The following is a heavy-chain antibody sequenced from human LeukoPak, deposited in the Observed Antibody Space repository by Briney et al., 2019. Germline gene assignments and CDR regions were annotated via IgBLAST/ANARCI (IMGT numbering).Heavy chain of an antibody. CDR2: ISSSGSPI. D-gene: IGHD2-2*01. J-gene: IGHJ4*02. V-gene: IGHV3-48*03. CDR3: AREYCSSTSCYDPVFDY. CDR1: GFTFSSYE. Sequence: GGSLRLSCAASGFTFSSYEMNWVRQAPGKGLEWVSYISSSGSPIYYADSVKGRFTISRDNAKNSLYLQMNSLRAEDTAVYYCAREYCSSTSCYDPVFDYWGQGTLVTVSS.